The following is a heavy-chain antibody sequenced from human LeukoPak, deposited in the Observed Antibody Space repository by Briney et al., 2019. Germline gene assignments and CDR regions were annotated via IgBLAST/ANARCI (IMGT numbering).Heavy chain of an antibody. D-gene: IGHD5-24*01. J-gene: IGHJ4*02. CDR2: IYHSGST. CDR3: ASSRGRWLQSDTGGYFDY. CDR1: GGSISSGSYY. Sequence: SETLSLTCTVSGGSISSGSYYWSWIRQPPGKGLEWIGSIYHSGSTFYNPSLKSRVTISVDTSKNQFSLKLSSVTAADTAVYYCASSRGRWLQSDTGGYFDYWGQGTLVTVSS. V-gene: IGHV4-39*07.